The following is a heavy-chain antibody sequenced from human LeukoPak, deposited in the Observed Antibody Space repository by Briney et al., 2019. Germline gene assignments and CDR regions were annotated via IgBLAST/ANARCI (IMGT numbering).Heavy chain of an antibody. V-gene: IGHV1-46*01. Sequence: ASVKVSCKASGYTFTRYYIHWVRQAPGQGLEWMGTINPSGGSTSYAQKFQGRLTVTRDMSTSTVYMELSSLGSEDTAVYYCARDRGVLRYFDWLFEFDYWDQGTLVTVSS. CDR1: GYTFTRYY. CDR2: INPSGGST. J-gene: IGHJ4*02. D-gene: IGHD3-9*01. CDR3: ARDRGVLRYFDWLFEFDY.